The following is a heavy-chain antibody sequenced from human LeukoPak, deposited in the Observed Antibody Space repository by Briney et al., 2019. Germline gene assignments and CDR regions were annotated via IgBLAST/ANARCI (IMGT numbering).Heavy chain of an antibody. CDR1: GFTVSDNN. J-gene: IGHJ4*02. CDR2: LHRDGSV. CDR3: VRVHGGGY. D-gene: IGHD3-16*01. Sequence: GGSLRLSCAASGFTVSDNNMIWVRQAPGKGLEWVSTLHRDGSVRYADSVNGRFTISRDDSKNTLSLQMGSLRDEDTAVYYCVRVHGGGYWGQGTLVTVSS. V-gene: IGHV3-53*01.